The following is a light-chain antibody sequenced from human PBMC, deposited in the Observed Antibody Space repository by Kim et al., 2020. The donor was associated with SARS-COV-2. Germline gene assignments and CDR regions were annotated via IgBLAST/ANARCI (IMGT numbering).Light chain of an antibody. CDR2: DAS. CDR3: QQRSNWPLT. J-gene: IGKJ4*01. CDR1: QSVSSY. V-gene: IGKV3-11*01. Sequence: PGERPPLSCRASQSVSSYLAWYQQKPGQAPRLLIYDASNRATGIPARFSGSGSGTDFTLTISSLEPEDFAVYYCQQRSNWPLTFGGGTKVDIK.